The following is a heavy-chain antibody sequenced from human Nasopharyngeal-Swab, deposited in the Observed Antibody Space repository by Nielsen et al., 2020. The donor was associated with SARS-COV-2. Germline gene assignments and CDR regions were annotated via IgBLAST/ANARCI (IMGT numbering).Heavy chain of an antibody. Sequence: WIRQPPGKGLEWVSSISSSSSYIYSADSVKGRFTISRDNAKNSLYLQMNSLRAEDTAVYYCARDGSSLRYFDWLPRGAFDCWGQGTLVTVSS. D-gene: IGHD3-9*01. CDR2: ISSSSSYI. J-gene: IGHJ4*02. V-gene: IGHV3-21*01. CDR3: ARDGSSLRYFDWLPRGAFDC.